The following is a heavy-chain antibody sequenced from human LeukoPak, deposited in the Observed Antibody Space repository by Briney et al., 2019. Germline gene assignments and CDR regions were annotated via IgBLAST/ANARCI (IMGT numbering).Heavy chain of an antibody. D-gene: IGHD3-3*01. V-gene: IGHV3-23*01. CDR3: ARGAYYDFWSGYYS. J-gene: IGHJ5*02. CDR1: GFTFSSYA. Sequence: GGSLRLSCAASGFTFSSYAMSWVRQAPGKGLEWVSAISGSGGSTYYADSVKVRFTISRDNSKNTLYLQMNSLRVEDTAVYYCARGAYYDFWSGYYSWGQRTLVTVSS. CDR2: ISGSGGST.